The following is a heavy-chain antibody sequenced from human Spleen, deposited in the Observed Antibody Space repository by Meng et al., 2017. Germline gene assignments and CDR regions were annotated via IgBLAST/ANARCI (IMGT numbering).Heavy chain of an antibody. CDR2: ISDRGGTI. CDR3: ARGLSDIVVVVAAAAY. CDR1: GFTFSGYE. V-gene: IGHV3-48*03. J-gene: IGHJ4*02. D-gene: IGHD2-15*01. Sequence: GESLKISCTASGFTFSGYEMNWVRQVPGKGLEWISYISDRGGTIYPDSVKGRFTISRDNAKNSVFLQMNSLRAEDTAVYYCARGLSDIVVVVAAAAYWGQGTLVTVSS.